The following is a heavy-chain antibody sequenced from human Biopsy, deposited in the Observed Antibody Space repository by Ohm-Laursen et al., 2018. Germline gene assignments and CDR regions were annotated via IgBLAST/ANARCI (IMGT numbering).Heavy chain of an antibody. Sequence: GSLRLSCSAPGFAFNLYEMNWVRQAPGKGMEWISYIYGGGSPVSYADSVKGRFTISRDNAQNSLYLHMSSLRAEDTAVYYCARLNSGTYDASDLWGQGTMVIVSS. J-gene: IGHJ3*01. D-gene: IGHD1-26*01. V-gene: IGHV3-48*03. CDR1: GFAFNLYE. CDR3: ARLNSGTYDASDL. CDR2: IYGGGSPV.